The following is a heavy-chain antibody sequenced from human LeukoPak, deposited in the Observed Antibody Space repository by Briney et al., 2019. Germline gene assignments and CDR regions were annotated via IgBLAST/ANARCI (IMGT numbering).Heavy chain of an antibody. Sequence: ASVKVSCKASGYTFTGYYMHWVRQDPGQGLEWMGRINPNSGGKNYAQKFQGRVTMTSDTSISTAYMELSRLRSDDTAVYYCARAGRGLTMIVVVSVWGQGTLVTVSS. D-gene: IGHD3-22*01. CDR3: ARAGRGLTMIVVVSV. CDR1: GYTFTGYY. V-gene: IGHV1-2*06. J-gene: IGHJ4*02. CDR2: INPNSGGK.